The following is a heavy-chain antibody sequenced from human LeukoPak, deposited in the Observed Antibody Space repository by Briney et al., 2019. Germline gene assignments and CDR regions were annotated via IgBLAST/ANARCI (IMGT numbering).Heavy chain of an antibody. CDR1: GFTFSSYS. J-gene: IGHJ5*02. D-gene: IGHD4-11*01. CDR3: ARSPSTVTTSWFDP. CDR2: ISSSSSYI. V-gene: IGHV3-21*01. Sequence: PGGSLRLSCAASGFTFSSYSMNCVRQAPGKGLEWVSSISSSSSYIYYADSVKGRFTVSRDNAKSSLYLQMNSLRAEDTAVYYCARSPSTVTTSWFDPWGQGTLVTVSS.